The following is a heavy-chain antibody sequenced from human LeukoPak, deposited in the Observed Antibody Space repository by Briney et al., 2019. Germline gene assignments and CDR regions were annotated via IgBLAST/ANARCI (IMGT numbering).Heavy chain of an antibody. Sequence: GASVKVSCKSSGYTFTAYAMHWVRQAPGQGLEWMGWITPSDGANYAQKFQGRVTMTRDTSMSTAYMDLNRLTSEDTAVYFCARDRYGDGFAHFDYWGQGTLVTVSS. V-gene: IGHV1-2*02. J-gene: IGHJ4*02. CDR3: ARDRYGDGFAHFDY. CDR2: ITPSDGA. CDR1: GYTFTAYA. D-gene: IGHD5-24*01.